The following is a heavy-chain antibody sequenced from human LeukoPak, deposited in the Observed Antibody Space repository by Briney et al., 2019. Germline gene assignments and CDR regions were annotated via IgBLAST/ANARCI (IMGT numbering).Heavy chain of an antibody. Sequence: SETLSLTCTVSSGSISTSNYYWGWIRQPPGKGLEWIGSIYYSGSTYYNPSLKSRVTISVDTSKNQFSLKLSSVTAADTAVYYCARISSGYYYLYYFDYWGQGTLVTVSS. J-gene: IGHJ4*02. CDR2: IYYSGST. CDR3: ARISSGYYYLYYFDY. V-gene: IGHV4-39*01. D-gene: IGHD3-22*01. CDR1: SGSISTSNYY.